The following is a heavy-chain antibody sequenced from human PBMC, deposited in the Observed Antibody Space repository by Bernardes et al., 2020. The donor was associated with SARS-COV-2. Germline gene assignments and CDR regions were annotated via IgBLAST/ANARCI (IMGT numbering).Heavy chain of an antibody. CDR1: GFTFDDYA. CDR3: AKDMYGSGSYFDY. J-gene: IGHJ4*02. CDR2: ISWNSGSI. D-gene: IGHD3-10*01. Sequence: GGSLRLSCAASGFTFDDYAMHWVRQAPGKGLEWVSGISWNSGSIGYADSVKGRFTISRDNAKNSLYLQMNSLRAEDTALYYCAKDMYGSGSYFDYWGQGTLVTGSS. V-gene: IGHV3-9*01.